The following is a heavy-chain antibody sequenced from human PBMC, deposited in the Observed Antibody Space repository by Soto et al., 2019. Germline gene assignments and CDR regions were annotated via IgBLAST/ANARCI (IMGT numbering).Heavy chain of an antibody. CDR3: ASDRGGWTGFRGS. V-gene: IGHV4-59*01. CDR2: IYYSGST. D-gene: IGHD6-19*01. CDR1: GGSISSYY. Sequence: SETLSLTCTVSGGSISSYYWSWIRQPPGKGLEWIGYIYYSGSTNYNPSLKSRVTISVDTSKNQFSLKLSSVTAADTAVYYCASDRGGWTGFRGSWGQGTLVTVSS. J-gene: IGHJ5*02.